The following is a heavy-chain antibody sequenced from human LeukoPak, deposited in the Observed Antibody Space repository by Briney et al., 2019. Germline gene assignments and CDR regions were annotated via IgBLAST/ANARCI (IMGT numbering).Heavy chain of an antibody. CDR3: ARDLSATARAYDY. V-gene: IGHV3-21*01. D-gene: IGHD1-26*01. CDR1: GFILSDYN. J-gene: IGHJ4*02. CDR2: IAISGTYI. Sequence: GGSLRLSCAASGFILSDYNMNWVRQAPGKGLEWVSFIAISGTYITHADSMKGRFTISRDNAKNSLYLQMNSLRAEDTAVYYCARDLSATARAYDYWGQGTLVTVSS.